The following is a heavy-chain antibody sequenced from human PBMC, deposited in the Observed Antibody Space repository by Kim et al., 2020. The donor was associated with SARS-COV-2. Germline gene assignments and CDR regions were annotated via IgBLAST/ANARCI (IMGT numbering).Heavy chain of an antibody. CDR3: ARDWDDYDSSGFDY. V-gene: IGHV1-8*01. Sequence: AQKVQGRVTMTRNTSISTAYMELSSLRSEDTAVYYCARDWDDYDSSGFDYWGQGTLVTVSS. D-gene: IGHD3-22*01. J-gene: IGHJ4*02.